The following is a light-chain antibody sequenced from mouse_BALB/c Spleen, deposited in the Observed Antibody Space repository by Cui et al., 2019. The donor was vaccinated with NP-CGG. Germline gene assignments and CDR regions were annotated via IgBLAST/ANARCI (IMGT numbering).Light chain of an antibody. J-gene: IGLJ1*01. CDR1: TEAVTTSNY. V-gene: IGLV1*01. CDR3: ALWYSNHWV. Sequence: AVVTQESARTTSPADTVTLTCRSSTEAVTTSNYANWVQEKPDHLFTGLIGATNNRAPGVPARFSGSLIGDKAALTITGAQTEDEAIYFCALWYSNHWVFGGGTKLTVL. CDR2: ATN.